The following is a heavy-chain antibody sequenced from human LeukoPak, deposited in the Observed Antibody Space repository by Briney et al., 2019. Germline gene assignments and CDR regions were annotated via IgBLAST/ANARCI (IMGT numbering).Heavy chain of an antibody. CDR2: INHSGST. D-gene: IGHD1-1*01. CDR3: ARMYDWSGAWFDP. J-gene: IGHJ5*02. Sequence: SETLPLTCAVYGGSFSGYYWSWIRQPPGKGLEWIGEINHSGSTNYNPSLKSRVTTSVDTSKNQFSLKLSSVTAADTAVYYCARMYDWSGAWFDPWGQGTLVTVSS. CDR1: GGSFSGYY. V-gene: IGHV4-34*01.